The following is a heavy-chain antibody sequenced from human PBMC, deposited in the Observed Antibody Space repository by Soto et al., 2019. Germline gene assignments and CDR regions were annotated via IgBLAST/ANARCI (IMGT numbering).Heavy chain of an antibody. CDR2: LKSKNDGGAA. D-gene: IGHD1-1*01. J-gene: IGHJ4*02. CDR3: VEGWNDL. V-gene: IGHV3-15*01. CDR1: GLLFGNAW. Sequence: EVQVVESGGDLVEPGGPLGCPVETFGLLFGNAWWHWVPQGPGKGREGVARLKSKNDGGAADYAAPVNGRFSISRDDSNSTVYLQMNSPIAEDTALYYCVEGWNDLWGQGTLVTASS.